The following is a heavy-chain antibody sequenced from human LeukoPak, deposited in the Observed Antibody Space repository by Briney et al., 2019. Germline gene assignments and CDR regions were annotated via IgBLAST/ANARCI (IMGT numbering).Heavy chain of an antibody. CDR2: ISGSGDST. J-gene: IGHJ4*02. CDR3: AKAPGDDYTTMDTYYFDC. Sequence: PGGSLRLSCAASGFTFSSYAMSWVRQPPGKGLEWVSTISGSGDSTYYADSVKGRFTISRDNSKNTLYLQMSSLRAEDTAVYYCAKAPGDDYTTMDTYYFDCWGQGTLVTVSS. CDR1: GFTFSSYA. V-gene: IGHV3-23*01. D-gene: IGHD5-18*01.